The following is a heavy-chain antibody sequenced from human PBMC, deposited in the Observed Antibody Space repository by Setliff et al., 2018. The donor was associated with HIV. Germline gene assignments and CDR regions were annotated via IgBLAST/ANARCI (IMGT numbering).Heavy chain of an antibody. CDR3: ARTRAPYFFDF. CDR1: GISINGYY. D-gene: IGHD1-26*01. Sequence: PSETLSLTCSVSGISINGYYWSWIRQSPRTRLEWIGYVSSIGNTNYNPSLKRRVTISVDTSKNQFSLQLNSVTAADTAVYFCARTRAPYFFDFWGQGAQVTVSS. V-gene: IGHV4-4*08. CDR2: VSSIGNT. J-gene: IGHJ4*02.